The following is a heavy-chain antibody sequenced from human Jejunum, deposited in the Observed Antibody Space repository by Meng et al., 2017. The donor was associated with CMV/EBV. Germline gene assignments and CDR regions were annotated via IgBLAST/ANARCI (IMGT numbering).Heavy chain of an antibody. J-gene: IGHJ4*02. CDR1: GFSLSDHN. V-gene: IGHV3-72*01. CDR3: ARVISDIYFFDY. Sequence: GFSLSDHNMDWVRQAPGKGLEWIGHSRNKAKSYTTEYAASVKGRFTISRDASKNSLYLQMSSLKTEDTAVYYCARVISDIYFFDYWGQGALVTVSS. D-gene: IGHD3-9*01. CDR2: SRNKAKSYTT.